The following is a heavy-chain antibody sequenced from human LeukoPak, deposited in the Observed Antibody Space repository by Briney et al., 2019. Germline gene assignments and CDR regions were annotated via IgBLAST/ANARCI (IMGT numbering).Heavy chain of an antibody. Sequence: PSETLTLTCTVSGCSISSSSYYWGWIRQPPGKGLEWIGEIYHSGSTNYNPSLKSRVTISVDKSKNQFSLKLSSVTAADTAVYYCARGEWFGPEYWFDPCGQGTLVTVSS. CDR2: IYHSGST. J-gene: IGHJ5*02. CDR1: GCSISSSSYY. CDR3: ARGEWFGPEYWFDP. V-gene: IGHV4-39*07. D-gene: IGHD3-10*01.